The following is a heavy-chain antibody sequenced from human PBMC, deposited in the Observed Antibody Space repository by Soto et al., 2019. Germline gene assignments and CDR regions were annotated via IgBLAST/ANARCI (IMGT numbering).Heavy chain of an antibody. CDR2: ISYDGSNK. Sequence: QVQLVESGGGVVQPGRSLRLSCAASGFTFSSYVMHWVRQAPGKGLEWVAVISYDGSNKYYADSVKGRFTISRDNSKNPLYLQMNSLRAEDTAVYYCARDLRRFLEWLSPYGMDVWGQGTTVTVS. J-gene: IGHJ6*02. D-gene: IGHD3-3*01. CDR3: ARDLRRFLEWLSPYGMDV. CDR1: GFTFSSYV. V-gene: IGHV3-30-3*01.